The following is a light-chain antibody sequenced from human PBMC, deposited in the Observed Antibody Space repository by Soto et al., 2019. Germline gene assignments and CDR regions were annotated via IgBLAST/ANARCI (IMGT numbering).Light chain of an antibody. CDR3: QQYDSFSVT. Sequence: EIVLAQSPGTLSLSPGERATLSCRASQSVSSSYLAWYQQKPGQAPRLLIYGTSSRATDIPDRFSGSGSGTEFTLTISSLQPEDFATYYCQQYDSFSVTFGQGTKVDIK. J-gene: IGKJ1*01. CDR2: GTS. V-gene: IGKV3-20*01. CDR1: QSVSSSY.